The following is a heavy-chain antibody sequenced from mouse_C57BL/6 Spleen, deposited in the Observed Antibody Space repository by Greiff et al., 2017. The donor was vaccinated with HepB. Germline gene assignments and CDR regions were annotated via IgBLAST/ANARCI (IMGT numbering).Heavy chain of an antibody. V-gene: IGHV7-1*01. CDR1: GFTFSDFY. CDR2: SRNKANDYTT. D-gene: IGHD2-5*01. Sequence: EVKVVESGGGLVQSGRSLRLSCATSGFTFSDFYMEWVRQAPGKGLEWIAASRNKANDYTTEYSASVKGRFIVSRDTSQSILYLQMNALRAEDTAIYYCARDGSNYDYAMDYWGQGTSVTVSS. J-gene: IGHJ4*01. CDR3: ARDGSNYDYAMDY.